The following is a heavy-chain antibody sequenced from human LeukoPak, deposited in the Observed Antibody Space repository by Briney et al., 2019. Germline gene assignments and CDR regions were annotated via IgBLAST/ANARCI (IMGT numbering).Heavy chain of an antibody. Sequence: ASVKVSCKASGYTFTGYYMHWVRQAPGQGLEWVGWINSNSGGTNYAQKFQGRVTMTGDTSISAAYMELSRLTSDDAAVYYCAWSDASGWKDFWGQGTLVTVSS. CDR3: AWSDASGWKDF. J-gene: IGHJ4*02. D-gene: IGHD6-19*01. CDR1: GYTFTGYY. CDR2: INSNSGGT. V-gene: IGHV1-2*02.